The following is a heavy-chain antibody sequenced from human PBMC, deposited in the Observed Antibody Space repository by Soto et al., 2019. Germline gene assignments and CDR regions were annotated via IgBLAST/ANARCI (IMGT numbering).Heavy chain of an antibody. CDR1: GFICSSYD. J-gene: IGHJ3*02. CDR3: AKATATSGGAFEI. Sequence: GGSLRLSCAVSGFICSSYDMSWVRQAPGKGLEWVSTILVGGSTHYEDSVKGRFTISRDTSKNTVYLQMNSLTAGDAAFYYCAKATATSGGAFEIYGQGTMVTVSS. CDR2: ILVGGST. V-gene: IGHV3-23*01. D-gene: IGHD1-1*01.